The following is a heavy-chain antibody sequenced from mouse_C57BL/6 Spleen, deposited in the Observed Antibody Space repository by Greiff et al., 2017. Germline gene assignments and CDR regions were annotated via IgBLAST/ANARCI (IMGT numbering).Heavy chain of an antibody. D-gene: IGHD1-1*01. V-gene: IGHV1-19*01. CDR3: AWREEDYDSSLAY. J-gene: IGHJ3*01. Sequence: EVQLQESGPVLVKPGASVKMSCKASGYTFTDYYMNWVKQSHGKSLEWIGVINPYNGGTSYKQKFKGKATLTVDKSASTAYMELNSLTSEDSAVYYCAWREEDYDSSLAYWGQGTLVTVSA. CDR1: GYTFTDYY. CDR2: INPYNGGT.